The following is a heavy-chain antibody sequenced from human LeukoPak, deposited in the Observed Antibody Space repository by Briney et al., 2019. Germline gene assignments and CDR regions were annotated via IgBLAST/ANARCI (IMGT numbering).Heavy chain of an antibody. CDR2: IYHSGST. CDR1: GGSITSDY. J-gene: IGHJ3*02. CDR3: ARVGGMTTINNAAFDI. V-gene: IGHV4-59*01. D-gene: IGHD5-24*01. Sequence: SETLSLTCSVSGGSITSDYWNWIRQPPGRGLEWTGYIYHSGSTNYNPSLKSRVTISIDKSKKQFSLKLISVTAADTAIYYCARVGGMTTINNAAFDIWGQGTMVTVSS.